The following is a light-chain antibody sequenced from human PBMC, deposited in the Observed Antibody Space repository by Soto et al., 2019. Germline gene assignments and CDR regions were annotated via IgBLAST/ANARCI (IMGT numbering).Light chain of an antibody. CDR3: QSADTSGTYVV. CDR2: KDN. V-gene: IGLV3-25*03. CDR1: ALSKQF. J-gene: IGLJ2*01. Sequence: SYELTQPPSVSVSPGQTARITCSGDALSKQFGYWYQQKPGQAPLVVIYKDNARPSGIPERFSGSSSGTTVTLTITGVQAEDEADYYCQSADTSGTYVVFGGGTKLTVL.